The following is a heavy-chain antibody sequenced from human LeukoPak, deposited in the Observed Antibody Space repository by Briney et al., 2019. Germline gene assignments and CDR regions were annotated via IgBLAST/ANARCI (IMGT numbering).Heavy chain of an antibody. V-gene: IGHV3-21*01. Sequence: GGSLRLSCAASGFTFSSYNMNWVRQAPGKGLEWVSSISNSSSYIYYADSVKGRFTISRVNAKSSVYLQMNSLRAEDTAVYYCAGSISAGGTFDYWGQGTLVTVSS. CDR3: AGSISAGGTFDY. D-gene: IGHD6-13*01. CDR1: GFTFSSYN. CDR2: ISNSSSYI. J-gene: IGHJ4*02.